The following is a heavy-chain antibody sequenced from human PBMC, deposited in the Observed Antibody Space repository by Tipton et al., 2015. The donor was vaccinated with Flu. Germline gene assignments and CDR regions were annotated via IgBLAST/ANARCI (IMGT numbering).Heavy chain of an antibody. J-gene: IGHJ4*02. CDR3: ARDRGAAPGAYFFDS. Sequence: SLRLSCTVSGFTFSSYTMNWVRQAPGKGLEWVSSITSNSNNIYYADSVKGRFTISRDNAKNSLYLQMYSLRAEDTAVYYCARDRGAAPGAYFFDSWGQGALVTVSS. D-gene: IGHD6-13*01. CDR2: ITSNSNNI. V-gene: IGHV3-21*01. CDR1: GFTFSSYT.